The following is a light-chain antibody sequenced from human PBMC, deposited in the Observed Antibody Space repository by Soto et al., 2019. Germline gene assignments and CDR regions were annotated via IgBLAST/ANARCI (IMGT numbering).Light chain of an antibody. Sequence: EIVLTQSPATLSVSPGERATLSCRASQSVSSNLAWYQQKPGQAPRLLIYGASTRATGIPARFSGSGSGTEFTLTISSLQSEDFAVYYCQQYNSWRRLYTFCQGTKLEIK. J-gene: IGKJ2*01. V-gene: IGKV3-15*01. CDR3: QQYNSWRRLYT. CDR1: QSVSSN. CDR2: GAS.